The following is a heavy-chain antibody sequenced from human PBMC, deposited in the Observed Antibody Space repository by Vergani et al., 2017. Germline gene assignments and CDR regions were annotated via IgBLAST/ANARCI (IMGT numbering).Heavy chain of an antibody. J-gene: IGHJ5*01. CDR3: ARARCIETCYMSNWRDS. V-gene: IGHV3-74*03. D-gene: IGHD3-9*01. CDR2: IKSDGSIT. Sequence: DVHLAESGGGFFQPGGSLRLSCSASGCSFNSYWMHWLSQVPGTGLLWVSRIKSDGSITAYADSVKGRFTISRDNAQNTLYLQMNSLRVEDTGVYYCARARCIETCYMSNWRDSWGQGTLVTVSS. CDR1: GCSFNSYW.